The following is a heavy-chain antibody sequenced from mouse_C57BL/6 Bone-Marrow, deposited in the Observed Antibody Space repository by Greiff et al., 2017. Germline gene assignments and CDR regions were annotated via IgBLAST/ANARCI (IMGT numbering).Heavy chain of an antibody. CDR2: INPRGGNS. V-gene: IGHV1-81*01. D-gene: IGHD1-1*01. CDR3: AYFCNYGSSYDY. J-gene: IGHJ2*01. CDR1: GYTFTSYG. Sequence: QVQLQQSGAELARPGASVKLSCKASGYTFTSYGISWVKQRTGQGLEWIGEINPRGGNSYYNETFKGQATLPAATSSSTLYMEHLGLTSDTSAVYIGAYFCNYGSSYDYWGQGTTRTVSS.